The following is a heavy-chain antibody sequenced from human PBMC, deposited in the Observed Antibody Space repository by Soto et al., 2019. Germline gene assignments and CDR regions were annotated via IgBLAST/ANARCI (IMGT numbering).Heavy chain of an antibody. V-gene: IGHV4-31*03. CDR3: ARTPGDSLDYYYYGMDV. CDR1: GGSISSGGYY. J-gene: IGHJ6*02. CDR2: IYYSGST. D-gene: IGHD5-18*01. Sequence: SETLSLTCTVSGGSISSGGYYWSWIRQHPGKGLEWIGYIYYSGSTYYNPSLKSRVTISVDTSKNQFSLKLSSVTAADTAVYYCARTPGDSLDYYYYGMDVWGQGTTVTVSS.